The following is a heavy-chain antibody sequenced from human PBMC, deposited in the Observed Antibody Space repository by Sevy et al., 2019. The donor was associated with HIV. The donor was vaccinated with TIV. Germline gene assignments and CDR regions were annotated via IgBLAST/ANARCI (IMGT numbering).Heavy chain of an antibody. CDR2: VRNDGSNK. V-gene: IGHV3-30*02. CDR1: GFSLTTSD. CDR3: ARGRKTTEEWLEELDYYYGLDV. J-gene: IGHJ6*02. D-gene: IGHD2-8*01. Sequence: GGSLRLSCAASGFSLTTSDMHWVRQAPGKGLEWVAYVRNDGSNKYYADSVRDRFTISRDSPKNTLYLQMNSLRDEDTAIYHCARGRKTTEEWLEELDYYYGLDVWGQGTTVTVSS.